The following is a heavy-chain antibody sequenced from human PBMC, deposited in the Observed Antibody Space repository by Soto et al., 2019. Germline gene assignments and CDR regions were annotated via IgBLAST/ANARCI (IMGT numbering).Heavy chain of an antibody. V-gene: IGHV1-69*01. CDR1: GGTFSSYA. D-gene: IGHD3-22*01. J-gene: IGHJ4*02. Sequence: QVQLVQSGAEVKKPGSSVMVSCKASGGTFSSYAISWVRQAPGQGLEWMGGIIPIFGTANYAQKFQGRVTITADESTSTAYMELSSLRSEDTAVYYCAREGYHYYDSSGYSAYYFDYWGQGTLVTVSS. CDR2: IIPIFGTA. CDR3: AREGYHYYDSSGYSAYYFDY.